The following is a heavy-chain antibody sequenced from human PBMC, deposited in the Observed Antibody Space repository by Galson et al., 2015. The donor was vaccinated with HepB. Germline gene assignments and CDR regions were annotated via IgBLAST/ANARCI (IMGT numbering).Heavy chain of an antibody. CDR2: TRNKANSYTT. CDR1: GFTFSDHY. CDR3: ARGGPTVTNYYYYGMDV. J-gene: IGHJ6*02. D-gene: IGHD4-17*01. Sequence: SLRLSCAASGFTFSDHYMDWVRQAPGKGLEWVGRTRNKANSYTTEYAASVKGRFTISRDDSKNSLYLQMNSLKTEDTAVYYCARGGPTVTNYYYYGMDVWGQGTTVTVSS. V-gene: IGHV3-72*01.